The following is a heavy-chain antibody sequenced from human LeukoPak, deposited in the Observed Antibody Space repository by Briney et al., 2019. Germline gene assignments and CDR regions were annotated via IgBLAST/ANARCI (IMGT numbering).Heavy chain of an antibody. CDR2: IYYSGST. D-gene: IGHD6-19*01. J-gene: IGHJ4*02. V-gene: IGHV4-59*12. CDR1: GGSISSYY. CDR3: ALPGIAVAGFDY. Sequence: SETLSLTCTVSGGSISSYYWSWIRQPPGKGLEWIGYIYYSGSTNYNPSLKSRVTISVDTSKNQFSLKLSSVTAADTAVYYCALPGIAVAGFDYWGQGTLVTVSS.